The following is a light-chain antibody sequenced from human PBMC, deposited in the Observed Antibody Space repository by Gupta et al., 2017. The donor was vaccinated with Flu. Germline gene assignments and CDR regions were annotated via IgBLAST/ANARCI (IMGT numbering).Light chain of an antibody. CDR3: WSYAGSYTWF. CDR1: SSDVGGYNY. V-gene: IGLV2-11*01. CDR2: DVS. J-gene: IGLJ2*01. Sequence: SALTHPRSVSGSPGQSVTISCTGTSSDVGGYNYVSWYQQHPGKAPKLMISDVSKRPSAVPDRFSGSKSGNTASLTISGLLAEDEADYYCWSYAGSYTWFFGEGTKLTVL.